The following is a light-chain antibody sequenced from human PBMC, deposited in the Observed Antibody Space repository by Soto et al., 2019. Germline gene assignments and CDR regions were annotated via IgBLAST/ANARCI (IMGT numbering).Light chain of an antibody. CDR3: AAWDDTLNGVV. CDR1: SSNIGSNP. V-gene: IGLV1-44*01. CDR2: HGN. Sequence: QSVLTQPPSASGTPGQRVTISCSGSSSNIGSNPVNWYQQLPGAAPKLLIYHGNQRPSGVPDRFSGSKSGTSASLAIGGLQSEDEADYFCAAWDDTLNGVVFGGGTKLTV. J-gene: IGLJ2*01.